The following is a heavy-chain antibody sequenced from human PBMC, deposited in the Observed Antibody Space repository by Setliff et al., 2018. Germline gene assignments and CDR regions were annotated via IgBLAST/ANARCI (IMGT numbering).Heavy chain of an antibody. CDR1: GFTLSSYA. Sequence: GGSLRLSCVASGFTLSSYAMSWVRQAPGKGLEWVSYISGSSHIISYADPVKGRFTISRDNAKNSLYLQMNSLRAEDTAVYYCSRDLQGSGDYVVDYWGQGTLVTVSS. D-gene: IGHD4-17*01. CDR2: ISGSSHII. CDR3: SRDLQGSGDYVVDY. J-gene: IGHJ4*02. V-gene: IGHV3-48*01.